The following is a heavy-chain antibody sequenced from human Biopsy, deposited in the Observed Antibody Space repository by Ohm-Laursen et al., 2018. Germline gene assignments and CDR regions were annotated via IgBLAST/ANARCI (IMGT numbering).Heavy chain of an antibody. V-gene: IGHV1-18*01. CDR2: INTYNANT. CDR1: GYTFTSYG. Sequence: SVKVSCKASGYTFTSYGISWVRQAPGQGLEWMGWINTYNANTDYAQKVQGRVTMTTDTSTSTACMELRSLRSDDTAFYYCARDEKYDSRGYWGPGTLVTVSS. CDR3: ARDEKYDSRGY. J-gene: IGHJ4*02. D-gene: IGHD3-22*01.